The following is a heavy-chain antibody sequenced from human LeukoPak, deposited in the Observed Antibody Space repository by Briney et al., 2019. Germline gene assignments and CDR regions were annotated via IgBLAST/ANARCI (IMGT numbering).Heavy chain of an antibody. J-gene: IGHJ5*02. CDR2: ISYDGSKK. V-gene: IGHV3-30*02. Sequence: GGSLRLSCAASGFIFSISDMHWVRQAPGRGLQWVAFISYDGSKKHCADSVQGRCTISRDNSKNTLSLQLNSLRPDDTAVFYCSQGLLSWGQGTLLTVAA. CDR3: SQGLLS. CDR1: GFIFSISD.